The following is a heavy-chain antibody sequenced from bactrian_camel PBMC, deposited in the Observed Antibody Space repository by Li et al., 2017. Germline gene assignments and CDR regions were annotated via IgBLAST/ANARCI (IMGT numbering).Heavy chain of an antibody. CDR2: IDSEGTT. Sequence: QLVESGGGSVQAGGSLRLSCTAVGYTYTQYCMAWFRQVEGKEREVVATIDSEGTTSYTDSVKGRFTISQGNGKNTMYLLMNSLRPEDTAVYNCAARGNNICLGYYGQGTQVTVS. CDR1: GYTYTQYC. CDR3: AARGNNICLGY. V-gene: IGHV3S53*01. J-gene: IGHJ6*01.